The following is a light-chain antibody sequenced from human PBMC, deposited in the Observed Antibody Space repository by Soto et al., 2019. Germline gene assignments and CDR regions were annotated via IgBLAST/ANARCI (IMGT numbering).Light chain of an antibody. CDR1: QSISSY. CDR2: AAS. Sequence: DIQMTQSPSSLSASVGDRVSITCRASQSISSYLNWYQQKPGKAPKLLIYAASSLQSGVPSRFSGSGSGTDLTLTISSLQAEDFATYYCLQHNKYPLAFGGGTKVDIK. J-gene: IGKJ4*01. CDR3: LQHNKYPLA. V-gene: IGKV1-39*01.